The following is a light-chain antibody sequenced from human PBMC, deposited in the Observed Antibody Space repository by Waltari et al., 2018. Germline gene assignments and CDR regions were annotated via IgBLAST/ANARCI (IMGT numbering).Light chain of an antibody. J-gene: IGLJ2*01. CDR3: SAYTSGSTPI. V-gene: IGLV2-14*01. Sequence: QSALTQPASVSGSPGQSISISCTGISSDVRRNSVSWYQHFPGKAPKLMIYDINTRPSGVSHRFSGSKSGSTASLTISGLQTEDEADYYCSAYTSGSTPIFGGGTRLTVL. CDR2: DIN. CDR1: SSDVRRNS.